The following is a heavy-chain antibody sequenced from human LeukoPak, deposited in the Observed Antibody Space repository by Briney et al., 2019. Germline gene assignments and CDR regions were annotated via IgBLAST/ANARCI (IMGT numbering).Heavy chain of an antibody. CDR2: IYTSGST. V-gene: IGHV4-4*07. CDR3: ARAPYYYDSSGYSAFDI. CDR1: GGSISSYY. Sequence: PSETLSLTCTVSGGSISSYYWSWIRQPAGKGLEWIGRIYTSGSTNYNPSLKSRVTMSVDTSKNQFSLKLSSVTAADTAVYYCARAPYYYDSSGYSAFDIWGQGTMVTVSS. D-gene: IGHD3-22*01. J-gene: IGHJ3*02.